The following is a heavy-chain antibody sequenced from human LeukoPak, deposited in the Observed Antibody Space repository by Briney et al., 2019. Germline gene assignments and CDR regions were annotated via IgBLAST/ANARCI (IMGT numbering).Heavy chain of an antibody. CDR2: ISGSGGST. Sequence: GWSLRLSCAASGFTFSSYAMSWVRQAPGKGLEWVSAISGSGGSTYYADSVKGRFTISRDNSKNTLYLQMNSLRAEDTAVYYCAKDRVRGVVLYGMDVWGQGTTVTVSS. V-gene: IGHV3-23*01. CDR1: GFTFSSYA. CDR3: AKDRVRGVVLYGMDV. J-gene: IGHJ6*02. D-gene: IGHD3-10*01.